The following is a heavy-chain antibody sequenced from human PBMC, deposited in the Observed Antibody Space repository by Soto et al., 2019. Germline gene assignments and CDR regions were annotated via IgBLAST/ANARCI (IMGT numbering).Heavy chain of an antibody. J-gene: IGHJ4*02. Sequence: GASVKVSFKACGYTFTSYYMHWVRQAPGQGLEWMGIINPSGGGTSYAQKFQGRVTMTRDTSTSTVYMELSSLRSEDTAVYYCARTLGYCSGGSCYSGAFDYWGQGTLVTVSS. CDR2: INPSGGGT. CDR1: GYTFTSYY. D-gene: IGHD2-15*01. CDR3: ARTLGYCSGGSCYSGAFDY. V-gene: IGHV1-46*01.